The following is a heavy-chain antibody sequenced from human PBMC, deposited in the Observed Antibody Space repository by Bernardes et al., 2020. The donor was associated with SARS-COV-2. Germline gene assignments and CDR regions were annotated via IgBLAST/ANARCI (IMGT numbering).Heavy chain of an antibody. V-gene: IGHV3-23*01. CDR2: ITGRGTNT. Sequence: GGSLRLSCAASGFTFGSFAMSWVRQAPGKGLEWLSAITGRGTNTYYADSVKGRFTISRDNSKNTLYLQMNSLRAEDTAVYYCAKGSAIVFDYWGQGTLVTVAA. CDR1: GFTFGSFA. J-gene: IGHJ4*02. D-gene: IGHD1-26*01. CDR3: AKGSAIVFDY.